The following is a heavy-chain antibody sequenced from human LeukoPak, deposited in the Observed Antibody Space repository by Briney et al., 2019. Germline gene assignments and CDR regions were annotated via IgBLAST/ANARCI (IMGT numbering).Heavy chain of an antibody. Sequence: GGSLRLSCAASGFTFSSYGMTWVRQAPGKGLEWVSGISGSGGSTYYEDSVKGRFTISRDNSKNTLYLQMNSLRAEDTAVCYCAKNSGGTCYSHLDYWGQGTLVTVSS. V-gene: IGHV3-23*01. CDR1: GFTFSSYG. CDR3: AKNSGGTCYSHLDY. CDR2: ISGSGGST. J-gene: IGHJ4*02. D-gene: IGHD2-15*01.